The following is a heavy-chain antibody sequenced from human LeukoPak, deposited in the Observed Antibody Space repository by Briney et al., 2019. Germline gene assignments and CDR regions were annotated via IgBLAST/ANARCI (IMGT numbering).Heavy chain of an antibody. V-gene: IGHV3-74*01. D-gene: IGHD6-13*01. CDR2: INSDGSRT. Sequence: GGSLRLSCAASGFTFSSYWMHWVRQVPGKGLLRVSRINSDGSRTTYADSVKGRFTISRDNAKNTLYLQMNSLRAEDTAVYYCARDSSNWDYFDYWGQGTLVTVSS. CDR1: GFTFSSYW. CDR3: ARDSSNWDYFDY. J-gene: IGHJ4*02.